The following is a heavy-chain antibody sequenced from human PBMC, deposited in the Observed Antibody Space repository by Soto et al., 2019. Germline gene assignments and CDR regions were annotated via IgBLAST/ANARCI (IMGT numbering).Heavy chain of an antibody. CDR3: ARDIYYDSSGYSPGAFDI. CDR2: IIPILGIA. CDR1: GGTFSSYT. Sequence: QVQLVQSGAEVKKPGSSVKVSCKASGGTFSSYTISWVRQAPGQGLEWMGRIIPILGIANYAQKFQGRVTITADKSTSTAYMELSSLRSEDTAVYYCARDIYYDSSGYSPGAFDIWGQGTMVTVSS. D-gene: IGHD3-22*01. J-gene: IGHJ3*02. V-gene: IGHV1-69*08.